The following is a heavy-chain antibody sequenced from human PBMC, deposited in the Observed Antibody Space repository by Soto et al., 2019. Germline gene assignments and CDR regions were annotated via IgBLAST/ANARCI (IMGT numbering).Heavy chain of an antibody. Sequence: ASETLSLTCTVSGGSISSSSYYWGWIRQPPGKGLEWIGSIYYSGSTYYNPSLKSRVTISVDTSKNQFSLKLSSVTAADTAVYYCARDLPPSYSGSYYYGMDVWGQGTTVTVSS. D-gene: IGHD1-26*01. V-gene: IGHV4-39*07. CDR2: IYYSGST. J-gene: IGHJ6*02. CDR3: ARDLPPSYSGSYYYGMDV. CDR1: GGSISSSSYY.